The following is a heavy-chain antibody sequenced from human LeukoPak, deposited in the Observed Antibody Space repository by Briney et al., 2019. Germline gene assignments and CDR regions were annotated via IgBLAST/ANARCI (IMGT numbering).Heavy chain of an antibody. CDR3: ARDGPWFGELSRVDY. CDR1: GFTFSSYW. CDR2: INTDGSST. D-gene: IGHD3-10*01. J-gene: IGHJ4*02. V-gene: IGHV3-74*01. Sequence: GGSLRLSCAASGFTFSSYWMHWVRQAPGKGLVWVSRINTDGSSTSYADSVKGRFTISRDNAKNTLYLQMNSLRAEDTAVYYCARDGPWFGELSRVDYWGQGTLVTVSS.